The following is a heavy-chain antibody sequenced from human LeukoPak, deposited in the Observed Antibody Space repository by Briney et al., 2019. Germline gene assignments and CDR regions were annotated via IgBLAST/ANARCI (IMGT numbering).Heavy chain of an antibody. CDR1: GYTFTSYY. Sequence: ASVKVSCKASGYTFTSYYMHWVRQAPGQGLEWMGIINPSGGSTSYAQKFQGRVTMTRDTSTSTVYMELSSLRSEDTAVYYCAREGYDFWSGYYGPNFDYWGQGTLVTVSS. J-gene: IGHJ4*02. V-gene: IGHV1-46*01. D-gene: IGHD3-3*01. CDR3: AREGYDFWSGYYGPNFDY. CDR2: INPSGGST.